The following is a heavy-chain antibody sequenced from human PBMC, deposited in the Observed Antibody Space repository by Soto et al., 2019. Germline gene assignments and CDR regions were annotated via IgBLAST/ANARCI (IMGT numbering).Heavy chain of an antibody. CDR1: GGSLSDFN. V-gene: IGHV4-34*02. J-gene: IGHJ4*02. CDR3: ATNTEFKYEY. CDR2: INHYGAT. D-gene: IGHD7-27*01. Sequence: QVQLQQWGAGLLKPSETLSLTCAVFGGSLSDFNWNWTRQSPEKGPEFIVEINHYGATNHNPSLKSRITMSVDTSKNQFSLKLSSVTAADTAVYYCATNTEFKYEYWGQGALVTVSS.